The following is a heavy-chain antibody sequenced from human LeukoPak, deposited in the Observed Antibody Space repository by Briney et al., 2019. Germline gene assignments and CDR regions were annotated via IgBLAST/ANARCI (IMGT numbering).Heavy chain of an antibody. CDR1: GFTVSSNY. Sequence: GGSLRLSCAASGFTVSSNYMSWVRQAPGKGLEWVSVIYSGGSTYYADSVKGRFTISRGNSKNTLYLQMNSLRAEDTAVYYCITMVRGVHWGQGTLVTVSS. J-gene: IGHJ4*02. CDR2: IYSGGST. CDR3: ITMVRGVH. D-gene: IGHD3-10*01. V-gene: IGHV3-66*01.